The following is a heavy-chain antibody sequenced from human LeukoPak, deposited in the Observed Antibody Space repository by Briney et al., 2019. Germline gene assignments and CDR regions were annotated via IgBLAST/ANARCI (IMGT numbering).Heavy chain of an antibody. V-gene: IGHV3-23*01. Sequence: GGSLRLSCAASGFTFSSYAMSWVRQAPGKGLEWVLAISGSGGSTYYADSVKGRFTISRDNSKNTLYLQMNSLRAEDTAVYYCAKGSGYSSSWYYPDYWGQGTLVTVSS. CDR1: GFTFSSYA. CDR2: ISGSGGST. CDR3: AKGSGYSSSWYYPDY. J-gene: IGHJ4*02. D-gene: IGHD6-13*01.